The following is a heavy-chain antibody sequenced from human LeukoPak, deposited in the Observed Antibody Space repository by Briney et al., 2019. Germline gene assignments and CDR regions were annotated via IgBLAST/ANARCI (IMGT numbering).Heavy chain of an antibody. CDR1: GYTFTSYG. CDR3: ARGYSAHNWFAP. CDR2: ISAYNGNT. J-gene: IGHJ5*02. D-gene: IGHD2-21*01. V-gene: IGHV1-18*01. Sequence: ASVKVSCKASGYTFTSYGISWVRQAPGQGLEWMGWISAYNGNTNYAQNIQGRVTMTTDTSTSTAYMELRSLRSDDTAVYYCARGYSAHNWFAPWGRGPRFTVSS.